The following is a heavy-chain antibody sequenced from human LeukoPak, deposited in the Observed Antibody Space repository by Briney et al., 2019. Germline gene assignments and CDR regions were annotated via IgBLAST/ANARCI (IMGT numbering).Heavy chain of an antibody. CDR1: GFTFSSYA. V-gene: IGHV3-23*01. CDR2: ISGSGGST. CDR3: AKDVANYFDY. D-gene: IGHD2-15*01. J-gene: IGHJ4*02. Sequence: GGSLRLSCAASGFTFSSYAMSWVRQAPGKGLEWASAISGSGGSTYYADSVKGRFTISRDNSKNTLYLQMSSLRAEDTAVYYCAKDVANYFDYWGQGTLVTVSS.